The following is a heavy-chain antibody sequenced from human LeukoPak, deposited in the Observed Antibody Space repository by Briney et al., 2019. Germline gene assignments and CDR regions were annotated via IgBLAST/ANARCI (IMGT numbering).Heavy chain of an antibody. J-gene: IGHJ4*02. CDR3: VRIWMTTPNFDY. Sequence: PGGSLRLSCAASGFTFSSYNMNWVRQASGKGLEWVSYISSGSSIIHYADSVKGRFTISRDNARNSLYLQMNSLRAEDTAVYYCVRIWMTTPNFDYWGQGTLVTVSS. V-gene: IGHV3-48*04. D-gene: IGHD4-17*01. CDR2: ISSGSSII. CDR1: GFTFSSYN.